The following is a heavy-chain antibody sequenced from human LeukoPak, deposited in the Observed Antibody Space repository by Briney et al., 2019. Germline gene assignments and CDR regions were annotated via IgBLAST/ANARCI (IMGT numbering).Heavy chain of an antibody. CDR2: ISAYNGNT. CDR1: GYTFTSYG. J-gene: IGHJ4*02. CDR3: AGVEMATITMGFDY. V-gene: IGHV1-18*01. Sequence: ASVKVSCKASGYTFTSYGISWVRQAPGQGLEWMGWISAYNGNTNYAQKLQGRVTMTTDTSTSTAYMELRSLRSDDTAVYYCAGVEMATITMGFDYWGQGTLVIVSS. D-gene: IGHD5-24*01.